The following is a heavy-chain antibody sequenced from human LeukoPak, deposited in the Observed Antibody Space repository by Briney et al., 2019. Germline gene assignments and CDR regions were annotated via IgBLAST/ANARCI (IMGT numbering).Heavy chain of an antibody. CDR3: ASGRALDY. CDR2: IKEDGSDK. Sequence: PGGSLRLSCVASGFTINSYWMTWVRQAPGKGLEWVANIKEDGSDKHYMDSVKGRFTISRDNAKNSLYLRMSSLRAEDTAVYYCASGRALDYWGQGTLVTVSS. J-gene: IGHJ4*02. V-gene: IGHV3-7*01. CDR1: GFTINSYW.